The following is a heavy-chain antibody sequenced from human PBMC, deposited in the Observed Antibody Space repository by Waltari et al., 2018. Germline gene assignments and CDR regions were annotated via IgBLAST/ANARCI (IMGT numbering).Heavy chain of an antibody. V-gene: IGHV3-7*01. D-gene: IGHD3-16*01. CDR2: IKYDGSEI. CDR3: VRVGAATNYFNF. CDR1: GFNFRVDW. J-gene: IGHJ4*02. Sequence: EVRLVESGGGLVQPGESLRLSCVTSGFNFRVDWLSWVLQSPGKGLEWVANIKYDGSEIYSADSLKGRFTISRDNAKHSLHLQMNSLRPGDTAVYYCVRVGAATNYFNFWGQGTLVTVSS.